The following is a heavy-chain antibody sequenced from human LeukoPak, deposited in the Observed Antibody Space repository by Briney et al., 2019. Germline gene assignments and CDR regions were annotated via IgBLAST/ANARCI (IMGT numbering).Heavy chain of an antibody. CDR3: ARLGGDTYYFGSASYPNWYFDL. V-gene: IGHV5-51*01. J-gene: IGHJ2*01. Sequence: GESLKISCQASGDTFTTYWIGWVRQMPGKGLECMGIIYPDGSDTTYSPSFQGQVTISADKSFSTAYLQWSSLKASDTAIYYCARLGGDTYYFGSASYPNWYFDLWGRGTLVTVSS. D-gene: IGHD3-10*01. CDR2: IYPDGSDT. CDR1: GDTFTTYW.